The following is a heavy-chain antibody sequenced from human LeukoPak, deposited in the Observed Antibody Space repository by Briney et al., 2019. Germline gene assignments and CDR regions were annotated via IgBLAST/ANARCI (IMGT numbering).Heavy chain of an antibody. V-gene: IGHV1-69*13. CDR3: ARGDLLPGIAVAGRRRAAFDI. J-gene: IGHJ3*02. Sequence: GASVKVSCKASGGTFSSYAISWVRQAPGQGLEWMGGIIPIFGTANYAQKFQGRVTITADESTSTAYMELSSLRSEETAVYYCARGDLLPGIAVAGRRRAAFDIWGQGTMVTVSS. CDR2: IIPIFGTA. D-gene: IGHD6-19*01. CDR1: GGTFSSYA.